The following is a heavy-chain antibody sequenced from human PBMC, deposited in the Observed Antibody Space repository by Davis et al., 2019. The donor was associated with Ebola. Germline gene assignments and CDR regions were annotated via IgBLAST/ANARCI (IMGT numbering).Heavy chain of an antibody. D-gene: IGHD1-26*01. CDR2: ISGSGGST. J-gene: IGHJ4*02. CDR1: GFTFSSYA. Sequence: GESLKISCAASGFTFSSYAMSWVRQAPGKGLEWVSAISGSGGSTYYADSVKGRFTISRDNSKNTLYLQMNSLRAEDTAVYYCAKVGGSYRYYFDYWGQGTLVTVSS. V-gene: IGHV3-23*01. CDR3: AKVGGSYRYYFDY.